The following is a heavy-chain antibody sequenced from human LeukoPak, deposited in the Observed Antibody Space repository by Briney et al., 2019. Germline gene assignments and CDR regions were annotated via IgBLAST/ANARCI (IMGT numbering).Heavy chain of an antibody. CDR3: ARGGYGPFDY. D-gene: IGHD5-18*01. CDR2: IYYSGST. J-gene: IGHJ4*02. CDR1: GGSISSYY. Sequence: SETLSLTCTVSGGSISSYYWSWIRQPPGKGLEWIGYIYYSGSTNYNPSLKSRVTISVDTSKNQCSLKLSSVTAADTAVYYCARGGYGPFDYWGQGTLVTVSS. V-gene: IGHV4-59*01.